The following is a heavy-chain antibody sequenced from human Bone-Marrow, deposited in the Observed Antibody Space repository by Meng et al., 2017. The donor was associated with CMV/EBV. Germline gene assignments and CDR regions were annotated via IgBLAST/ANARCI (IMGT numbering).Heavy chain of an antibody. CDR2: IYTSGST. V-gene: IGHV4-4*07. Sequence: QGQRRGSGPGLVKPSETLSLTCTVSGGSISSYYWSWIRQPAGKGLEWIGRIYTSGSTNYNPSLKSRVTMSVDTSKNQFSLKLSSVTAADTAVYYCARGSGYFDWLADWFDPWGQGTLVTVSS. J-gene: IGHJ5*02. CDR1: GGSISSYY. CDR3: ARGSGYFDWLADWFDP. D-gene: IGHD3-9*01.